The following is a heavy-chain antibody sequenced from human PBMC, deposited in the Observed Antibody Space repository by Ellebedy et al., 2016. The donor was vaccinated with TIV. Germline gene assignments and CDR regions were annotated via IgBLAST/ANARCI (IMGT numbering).Heavy chain of an antibody. CDR2: INPTIGST. Sequence: AASVKVSCKASGYTFTSYYMHWARQAPGQGLEWMGIINPTIGSTTYAQKFQGRVTMISDTSTSTVYMELSSLKSEDTAVYYCARVPSYSSGYDLDHWGQGTLVTVSS. J-gene: IGHJ4*02. CDR1: GYTFTSYY. CDR3: ARVPSYSSGYDLDH. D-gene: IGHD5-18*01. V-gene: IGHV1-46*01.